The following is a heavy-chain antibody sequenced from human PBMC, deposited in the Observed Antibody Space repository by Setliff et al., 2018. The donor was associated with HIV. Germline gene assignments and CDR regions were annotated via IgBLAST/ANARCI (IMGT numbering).Heavy chain of an antibody. V-gene: IGHV4-34*01. CDR3: ARGHGVYSGSYLAVYFDY. CDR2: ISHNGNT. CDR1: GGTFSNYY. J-gene: IGHJ4*02. Sequence: PSETLSLTCAVSGGTFSNYYWTWIRQSPGKGLEWIGEISHNGNTNYSPSLKGRLTLSADTSKSQFSLKLHSVSAADSGLYYCARGHGVYSGSYLAVYFDYWGQGTLVTVSS. D-gene: IGHD1-26*01.